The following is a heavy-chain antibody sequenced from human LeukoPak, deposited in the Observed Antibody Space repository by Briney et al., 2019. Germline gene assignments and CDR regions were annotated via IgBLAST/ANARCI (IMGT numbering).Heavy chain of an antibody. J-gene: IGHJ4*02. CDR2: ISSNGGST. CDR1: GFTFSSYA. D-gene: IGHD6-19*01. V-gene: IGHV3-64*01. CDR3: ARDWGGRSAVAGTFDY. Sequence: GGSLRLSCAASGFTFSSYAMHWVRQAPGKGLEYVSAISSNGGSTYYANSVKGRFTISRDNAKNSLYLQMNSLRAEDTAVYYCARDWGGRSAVAGTFDYWGQGTLVTVSS.